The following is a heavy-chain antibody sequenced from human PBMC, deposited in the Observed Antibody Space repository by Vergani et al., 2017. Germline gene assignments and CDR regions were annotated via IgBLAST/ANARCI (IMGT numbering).Heavy chain of an antibody. V-gene: IGHV4-39*01. D-gene: IGHD6-13*01. CDR1: GGSISSSSYY. J-gene: IGHJ2*01. CDR3: ARRALISEQQLVFSFKWYFDL. Sequence: QLQLQESGPGLVKPSETLSLTCTVSGGSISSSSYYWGWIRQPPGKGLEWIGSIYYSGSTYYNPSLKSRVTISVDTFKNQFSLKLSSVTAADTAVYYCARRALISEQQLVFSFKWYFDLWGRGTLVTVSS. CDR2: IYYSGST.